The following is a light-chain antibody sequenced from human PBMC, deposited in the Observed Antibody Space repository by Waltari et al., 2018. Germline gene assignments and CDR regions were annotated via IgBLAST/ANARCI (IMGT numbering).Light chain of an antibody. V-gene: IGLV2-14*03. CDR1: SSDIGAYSY. J-gene: IGLJ1*01. CDR2: GVS. CDR3: SSFTDSRIYV. Sequence: SVSGSPGQSITISCTGTSSDIGAYSYVSWFQQHPGKAPKLMICGVSIRPSGVSNRFSGSKSGNTASLTISGLQAEDEADYYCSSFTDSRIYVFGSGTKVTVL.